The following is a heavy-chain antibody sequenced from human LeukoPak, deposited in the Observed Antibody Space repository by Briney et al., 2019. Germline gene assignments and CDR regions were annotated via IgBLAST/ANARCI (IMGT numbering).Heavy chain of an antibody. CDR3: ARELARGYSGYPFDP. J-gene: IGHJ5*02. CDR2: IYHSGST. V-gene: IGHV4-38-2*02. Sequence: SETLSLTCTVSGYSISRGYYWGWIRQPPGKGLEWIGSIYHSGSTYYNPSLKSRVTISVDTSKNQFSLKLSSVTAADTAVYYCARELARGYSGYPFDPCGQGTLVTVSS. CDR1: GYSISRGYY. D-gene: IGHD5-12*01.